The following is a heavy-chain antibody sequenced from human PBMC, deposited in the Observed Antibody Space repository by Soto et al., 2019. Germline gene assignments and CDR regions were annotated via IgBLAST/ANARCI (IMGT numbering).Heavy chain of an antibody. CDR3: ARGSGIAVAGTNVWFDP. V-gene: IGHV1-69*02. D-gene: IGHD6-19*01. J-gene: IGHJ5*02. CDR1: GGTFSSYT. CDR2: IIPILGIA. Sequence: QVQLVQSGAEVKKPGSSVKVSCKASGGTFSSYTISWVRQAPGQGLEWMGRIIPILGIANYAQKFQGRVTITADKSTSTAYMELSSLRSEDTAVYYCARGSGIAVAGTNVWFDPWGQGTLVTVSS.